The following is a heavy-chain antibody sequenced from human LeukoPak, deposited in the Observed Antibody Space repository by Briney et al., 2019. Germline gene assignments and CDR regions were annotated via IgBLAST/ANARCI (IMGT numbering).Heavy chain of an antibody. D-gene: IGHD3-3*01. V-gene: IGHV1-2*02. CDR3: ARDPFTIFGVVIPQGDY. CDR2: TNPNRGGI. J-gene: IGHJ4*02. Sequence: GASVTVSCKASGYTFTGYYMHWVRQPPGQGLEWMGCTNPNRGGINYAQKFQGRVTLTRDTSISTAYMELSRLRSDDTAVYYCARDPFTIFGVVIPQGDYWGQGTLVTVSS. CDR1: GYTFTGYY.